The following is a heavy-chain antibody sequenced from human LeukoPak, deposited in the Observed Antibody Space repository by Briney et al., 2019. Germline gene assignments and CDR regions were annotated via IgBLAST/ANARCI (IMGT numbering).Heavy chain of an antibody. CDR3: VREASGVSSSAFDV. D-gene: IGHD1-26*01. J-gene: IGHJ3*01. CDR1: GFTFSSYA. CDR2: INSDGTNT. Sequence: GGSLRLSCADSGFTFSSYAMHWVRHAPGKGLVWVSRINSDGTNTDYADSVKGRFTISRDNAKNTLYMQMNSLRVDDTAVYYCVREASGVSSSAFDVWGQGTMVTVSS. V-gene: IGHV3-74*01.